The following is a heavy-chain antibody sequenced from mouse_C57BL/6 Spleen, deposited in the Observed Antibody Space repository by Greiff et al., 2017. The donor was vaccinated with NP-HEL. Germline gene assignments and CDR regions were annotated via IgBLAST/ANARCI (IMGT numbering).Heavy chain of an antibody. CDR3: ARQGVLRFDWYVDV. J-gene: IGHJ1*03. CDR1: GFTFSDYG. D-gene: IGHD1-1*01. CDR2: ISNLAYSI. V-gene: IGHV5-15*04. Sequence: EVKLVESGGGLVQPGGSLKLSCAASGFTFSDYGMAWVRQAPRKGPEWVAFISNLAYSIYYADTVTGRFTLSSENAKNTLYLEMSSLRSEDTAMYYCARQGVLRFDWYVDVWGTGTTVTVSS.